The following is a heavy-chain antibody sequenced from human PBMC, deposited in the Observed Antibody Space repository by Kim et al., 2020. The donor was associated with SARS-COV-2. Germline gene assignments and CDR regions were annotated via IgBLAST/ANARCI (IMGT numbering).Heavy chain of an antibody. CDR2: INHRGST. Sequence: SETLSLTCTVYGGSFSGYYWSWIRQPPGKGLEWIGEINHRGSTNYNSSLKSRVTISVDTSKNQFSLKLSSVTAADTAVYYCARGGPTGTKGGELDYWGQGTLVTVSS. V-gene: IGHV4-34*01. J-gene: IGHJ4*02. D-gene: IGHD1-7*01. CDR1: GGSFSGYY. CDR3: ARGGPTGTKGGELDY.